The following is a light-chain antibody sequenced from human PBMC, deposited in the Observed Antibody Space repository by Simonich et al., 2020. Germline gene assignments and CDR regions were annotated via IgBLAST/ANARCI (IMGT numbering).Light chain of an antibody. J-gene: IGKJ2*02. CDR3: QQYYSTPRT. CDR2: WAS. V-gene: IGKV4-1*01. Sequence: DIVMTQSPDSLAVSLGERATINYKSNQSVLYSSNNKNYLAWYQQKPGQPPNLLIYWASTRESGFPDRFSGSGSGTDFTLTISSLQAEDVAVYYCQQYYSTPRTFGQGTKLEIK. CDR1: QSVLYSSNNKNY.